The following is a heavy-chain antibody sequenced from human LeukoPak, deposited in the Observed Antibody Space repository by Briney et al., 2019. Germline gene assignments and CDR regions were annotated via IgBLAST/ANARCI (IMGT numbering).Heavy chain of an antibody. J-gene: IGHJ6*04. D-gene: IGHD1-26*01. Sequence: PGRSLRLSCAASAFTFSSYGMHWVRQAPGKGLEWVAVIWDDGSNKYYADSGKGRFTISRDNSQNTLYLQMNSMRAEDTAVYYCARGGMGQGFYYGMDVWGKGTTVTVSS. V-gene: IGHV3-33*01. CDR3: ARGGMGQGFYYGMDV. CDR1: AFTFSSYG. CDR2: IWDDGSNK.